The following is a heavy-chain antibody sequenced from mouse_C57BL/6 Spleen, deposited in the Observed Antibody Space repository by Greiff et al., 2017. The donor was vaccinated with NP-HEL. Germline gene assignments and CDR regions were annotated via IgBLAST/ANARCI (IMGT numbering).Heavy chain of an antibody. Sequence: QVQLKESGAELVRPGASVKLSCKASGYTFTDYYINWVKQRPGQGLEWIARIYPGSGNTYYNEKFKGKATLTAEKSSSTAYMQLSSLTSEDSAVYFCAKGFYYGSSSVYYFDYWGQGTTLTVSS. J-gene: IGHJ2*01. D-gene: IGHD1-1*01. CDR3: AKGFYYGSSSVYYFDY. CDR2: IYPGSGNT. CDR1: GYTFTDYY. V-gene: IGHV1-76*01.